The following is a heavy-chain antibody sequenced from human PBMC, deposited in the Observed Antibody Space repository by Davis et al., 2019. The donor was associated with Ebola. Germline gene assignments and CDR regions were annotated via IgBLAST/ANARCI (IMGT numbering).Heavy chain of an antibody. J-gene: IGHJ6*02. Sequence: AASVKVSCKASGYTFTGYYMHWVRQAPGQGLEWMGWINPNSGGTNYAQKFQGWVTMTRDTSISTAYMELSSLRSEDTAVYYCARSSGSYYYYGMDVWGQGTTVTVSS. CDR3: ARSSGSYYYYGMDV. V-gene: IGHV1-2*04. D-gene: IGHD1-26*01. CDR1: GYTFTGYY. CDR2: INPNSGGT.